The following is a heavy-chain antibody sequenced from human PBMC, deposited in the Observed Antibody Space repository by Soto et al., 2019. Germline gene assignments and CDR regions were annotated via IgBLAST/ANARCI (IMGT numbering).Heavy chain of an antibody. D-gene: IGHD3-22*01. J-gene: IGHJ6*02. V-gene: IGHV3-33*01. CDR2: IWYDGSNK. CDR3: ARDSSTPRITMIVVVMDYYYGMDV. Sequence: CTATGFTISSYGMQLVGQAPSKGLEWVAVIWYDGSNKYYADSVKGRFTISRDNSKNTLYLQMNSLRAEDTAVYYCARDSSTPRITMIVVVMDYYYGMDVWGQGTTVTVSS. CDR1: GFTISSYG.